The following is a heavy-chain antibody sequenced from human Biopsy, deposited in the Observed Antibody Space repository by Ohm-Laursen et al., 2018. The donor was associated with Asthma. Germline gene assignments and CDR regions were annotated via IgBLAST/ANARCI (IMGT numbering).Heavy chain of an antibody. CDR2: SYSGGTS. D-gene: IGHD6-19*01. CDR3: ARGDSSGWSHYYFDC. CDR1: ALTARTDH. Sequence: SLRLSCSALALTARTDHMIWVRQAPPKGLEWVAVSYSGGTSHTADSLSCRFTISRDFSKNTLHLQMHSLRVEDTAVYYSARGDSSGWSHYYFDCWGQGTLVTVSS. V-gene: IGHV3-53*01. J-gene: IGHJ4*02.